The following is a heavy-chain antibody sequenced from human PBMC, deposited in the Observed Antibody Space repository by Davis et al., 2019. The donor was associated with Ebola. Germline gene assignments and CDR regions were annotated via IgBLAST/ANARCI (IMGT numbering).Heavy chain of an antibody. D-gene: IGHD3-10*01. Sequence: SETLSLTCTVSGGSISSYYWSWIRQPPGKGLEWIGYIYYTGSTTYNPSLKSRVTMSVDTAKSQFSLKLSSVTAADTAVYYCARGRFGEFGLDYWGQGTLVTVSS. CDR2: IYYTGST. CDR1: GGSISSYY. CDR3: ARGRFGEFGLDY. J-gene: IGHJ4*02. V-gene: IGHV4-59*12.